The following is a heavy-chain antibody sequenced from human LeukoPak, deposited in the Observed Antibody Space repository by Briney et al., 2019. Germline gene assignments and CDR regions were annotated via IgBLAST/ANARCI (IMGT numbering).Heavy chain of an antibody. CDR2: IYYSGST. V-gene: IGHV4-59*01. Sequence: SETLSLTCTVSGGSISSYYWSWIRQPPGKGLEWIGYIYYSGSTNYNPSLKSRVTISVDTSKNQFSLKLSSVTAADTAVYYCAREGSDPLNYYYYYYGMDVWGQGTTVTVSS. CDR1: GGSISSYY. D-gene: IGHD2-15*01. J-gene: IGHJ6*02. CDR3: AREGSDPLNYYYYYYGMDV.